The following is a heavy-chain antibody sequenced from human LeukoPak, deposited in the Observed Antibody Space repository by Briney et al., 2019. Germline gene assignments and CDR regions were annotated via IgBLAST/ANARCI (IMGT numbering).Heavy chain of an antibody. Sequence: SETLSLTRTVSGGSISSSDYSWGWIRLPPGKGLEWIGSIYYSGNTYYNPSLRSRVTISVDTSKNQFSLKVNSVTAADTAVYYCARHSGGVTGTTDWFDPWGQGTLVTVSS. J-gene: IGHJ5*02. D-gene: IGHD1-7*01. CDR3: ARHSGGVTGTTDWFDP. CDR2: IYYSGNT. V-gene: IGHV4-39*01. CDR1: GGSISSSDYS.